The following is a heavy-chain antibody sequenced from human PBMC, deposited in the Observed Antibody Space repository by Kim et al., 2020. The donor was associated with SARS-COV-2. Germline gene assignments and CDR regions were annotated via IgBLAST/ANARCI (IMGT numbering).Heavy chain of an antibody. CDR2: ISYDGSNK. CDR3: ARGYCSGGSCYGSPDAFDI. Sequence: GGSLRLSCAASGFTFSSYAMHWVRQAPGKGLEWVAVISYDGSNKYYADSVKGRFTISRDNSKNTLYLQMNSLRAEDTAVYYCARGYCSGGSCYGSPDAFDIWGQGTMVTVSS. D-gene: IGHD2-15*01. CDR1: GFTFSSYA. V-gene: IGHV3-30*04. J-gene: IGHJ3*02.